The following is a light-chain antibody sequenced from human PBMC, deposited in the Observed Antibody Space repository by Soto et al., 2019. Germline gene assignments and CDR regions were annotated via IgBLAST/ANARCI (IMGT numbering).Light chain of an antibody. CDR3: QTWGTGFQL. J-gene: IGLJ3*02. V-gene: IGLV4-69*01. CDR2: LNNDGSH. Sequence: QSVLTQSPSASASLGASVNLTCTLSSGHSSYAIAWHQKQPGKGPRYLMDLNNDGSHPKGDGIPDRFSGSSSGADRYLIISSLQSEDEADYCCQTWGTGFQLFGGGTKVTVL. CDR1: SGHSSYA.